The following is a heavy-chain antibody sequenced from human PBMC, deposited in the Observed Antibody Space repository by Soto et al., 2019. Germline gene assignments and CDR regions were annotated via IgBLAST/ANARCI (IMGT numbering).Heavy chain of an antibody. Sequence: SETLSLTCTVSGGSISSGGYYWSWIRQHPGKGLEWIGYIYYSGSTYYNPSLKSRVTISVDTSKNQFSLKLSSVTAADTAVYYCARRIAAAGTPGFFDYWGQGTLVTVSS. CDR3: ARRIAAAGTPGFFDY. J-gene: IGHJ4*02. V-gene: IGHV4-31*03. CDR2: IYYSGST. D-gene: IGHD6-13*01. CDR1: GGSISSGGYY.